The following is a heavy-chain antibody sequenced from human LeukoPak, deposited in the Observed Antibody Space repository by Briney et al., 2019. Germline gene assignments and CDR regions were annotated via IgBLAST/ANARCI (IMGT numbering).Heavy chain of an antibody. CDR3: ARGDIAAIPDY. V-gene: IGHV4-61*02. CDR2: IFTSGST. CDR1: GGSISSNSYY. J-gene: IGHJ4*02. Sequence: SQTLSLTCTVSGGSISSNSYYWSWIRQPAGKGLEWIGRIFTSGSTNYNPSLKSRVTISVDTSKNQFSLKLSSVTAADTAVYYCARGDIAAIPDYWGQGTLVTVSS. D-gene: IGHD6-13*01.